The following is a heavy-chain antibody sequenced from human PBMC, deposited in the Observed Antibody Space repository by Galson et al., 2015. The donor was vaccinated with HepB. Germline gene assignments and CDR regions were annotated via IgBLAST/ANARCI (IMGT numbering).Heavy chain of an antibody. CDR3: ARSLTWSYSNYEPYNWFDP. V-gene: IGHV4-39*01. D-gene: IGHD4-11*01. CDR2: IYYSGST. CDR1: GGSISSSSYY. Sequence: LSLTCTVSGGSISSSSYYWGWIRQPPGKGLEWIGSIYYSGSTYYNPSLKSRVTISVDTSKNQFSLKLSSVTAADTAVYYCARSLTWSYSNYEPYNWFDPWGQGTLVTVSS. J-gene: IGHJ5*02.